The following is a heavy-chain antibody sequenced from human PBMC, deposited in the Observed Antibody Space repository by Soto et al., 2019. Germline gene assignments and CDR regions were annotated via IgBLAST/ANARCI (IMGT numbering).Heavy chain of an antibody. CDR3: VYGSGSYLRPRSRGWFDP. D-gene: IGHD3-10*01. CDR2: IIPIFGTA. J-gene: IGHJ5*02. CDR1: GGTFSSYA. V-gene: IGHV1-69*13. Sequence: SGKVSCKASGGTFSSYAISWVRQAPGQGLEWMGGIIPIFGTANDAQKFHGRVTITADASTSTAYMELSSLRSEATAVYYCVYGSGSYLRPRSRGWFDPWGKGSLVRVSS.